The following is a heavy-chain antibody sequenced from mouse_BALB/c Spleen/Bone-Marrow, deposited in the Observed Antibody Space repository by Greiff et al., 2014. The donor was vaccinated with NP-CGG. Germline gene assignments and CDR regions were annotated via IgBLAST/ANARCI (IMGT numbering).Heavy chain of an antibody. Sequence: VQLKESGGGLVKPGGSLKLSCAASGFTFSSYTMSWVRQTPEKRLEWVATISSGGSYTYYPDSVKGRFTISRDNAKNTLYLQMSSLKSEDTAMYYCTRDPYYYGSSYAMDYWGQGTSVTVS. CDR3: TRDPYYYGSSYAMDY. D-gene: IGHD1-1*01. V-gene: IGHV5-6-4*01. CDR1: GFTFSSYT. J-gene: IGHJ4*01. CDR2: ISSGGSYT.